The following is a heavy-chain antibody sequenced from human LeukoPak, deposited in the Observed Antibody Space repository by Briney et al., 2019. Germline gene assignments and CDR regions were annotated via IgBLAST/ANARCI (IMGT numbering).Heavy chain of an antibody. Sequence: PSETLSLTCTVSGGSISSYYWSWIRQPPGKGLEWIGYFYYSGSTKYNPSLKSRVTISVDTPKNQFFLKLTSVTAADTAVYYCARGDYTNYNWFDPWGQGTLFTVSS. CDR1: GGSISSYY. J-gene: IGHJ5*02. CDR2: FYYSGST. V-gene: IGHV4-59*01. CDR3: ARGDYTNYNWFDP. D-gene: IGHD4-11*01.